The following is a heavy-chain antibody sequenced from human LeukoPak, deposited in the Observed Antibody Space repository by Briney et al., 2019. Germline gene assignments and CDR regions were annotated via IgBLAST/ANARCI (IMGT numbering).Heavy chain of an antibody. CDR2: IYTSGST. V-gene: IGHV4-4*07. D-gene: IGHD2-15*01. Sequence: PSETLSLTCTVSGGSISSYYWSWIRQPAGKGLEWIGRIYTSGSTNYNPSLKSRVTMSVDTSKNQFSLKLSSVTAADTAVYYCARGRGGGMFLHYYYGMDVWGQGTTVTVSS. J-gene: IGHJ6*02. CDR3: ARGRGGGMFLHYYYGMDV. CDR1: GGSISSYY.